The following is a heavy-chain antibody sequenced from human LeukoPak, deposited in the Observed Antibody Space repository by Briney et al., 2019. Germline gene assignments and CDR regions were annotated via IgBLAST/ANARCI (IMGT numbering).Heavy chain of an antibody. J-gene: IGHJ3*02. CDR1: GFTFSSYA. D-gene: IGHD3-10*01. V-gene: IGHV3-30*04. Sequence: PGRSPRLSCAASGFTFSSYAMHWVRQAPGKGLEWVAVISYDGSNKYYADSVKGRFTISRDNSKNTLYLQMNSLRAEDTAVYYCASVMVRGDDAFDIWGQGTMVTVSS. CDR3: ASVMVRGDDAFDI. CDR2: ISYDGSNK.